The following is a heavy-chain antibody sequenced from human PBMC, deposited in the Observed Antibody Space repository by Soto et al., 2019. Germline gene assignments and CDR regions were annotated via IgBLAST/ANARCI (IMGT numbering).Heavy chain of an antibody. D-gene: IGHD3-22*01. Sequence: EVQLVESGGGLVQPGGSLRLSCAASGFAVSSNFMSWVRQAPGKGLEWVSVIYSGGSTYYADSVKGRFPTTRANSENTLYLHMNSRRAEDTAIYYCARATMIGLLSSWGQGTLVTVSS. CDR1: GFAVSSNF. J-gene: IGHJ5*02. V-gene: IGHV3-66*01. CDR3: ARATMIGLLSS. CDR2: IYSGGST.